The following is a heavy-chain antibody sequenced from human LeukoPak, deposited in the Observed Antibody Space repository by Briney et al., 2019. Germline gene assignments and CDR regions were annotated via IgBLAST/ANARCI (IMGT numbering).Heavy chain of an antibody. CDR2: IIPIFGTA. D-gene: IGHD3-10*01. CDR3: ARDTPSSTYYYGSGSYYNAYNWFDP. V-gene: IGHV1-69*13. J-gene: IGHJ5*02. CDR1: GGTFSSYA. Sequence: ASVTVSCTASGGTFSSYAISWVRQAPGQGLEWMGGIIPIFGTANYAQKFQGRVTITADESTSTAYMELSSLRSEDTAVYYCARDTPSSTYYYGSGSYYNAYNWFDPWGQGTLVTVSS.